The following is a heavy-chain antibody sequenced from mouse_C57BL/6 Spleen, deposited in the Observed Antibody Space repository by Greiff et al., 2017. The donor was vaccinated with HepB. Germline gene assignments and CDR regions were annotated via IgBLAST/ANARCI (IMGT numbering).Heavy chain of an antibody. J-gene: IGHJ1*03. Sequence: VQLQESGPELVKPGASVKISCKASGYAFSSSGMTWVKQRPGKGLEWIGRIYPGGGDTNYNGNFKGKGTLTADNSASTAYLQLSSLTSEDAAVYFCAREEDYGRDWYFDVWGTGTTVTVSS. V-gene: IGHV1-82*01. D-gene: IGHD2-4*01. CDR2: IYPGGGDT. CDR1: GYAFSSSG. CDR3: AREEDYGRDWYFDV.